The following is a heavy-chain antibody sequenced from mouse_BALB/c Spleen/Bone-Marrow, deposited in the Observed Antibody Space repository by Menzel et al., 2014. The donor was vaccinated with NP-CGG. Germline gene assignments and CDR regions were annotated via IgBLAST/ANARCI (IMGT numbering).Heavy chain of an antibody. D-gene: IGHD2-14*01. CDR1: GFTFSAFG. J-gene: IGHJ3*01. V-gene: IGHV5-17*02. CDR3: ARSRYDVGWFAY. CDR2: IISGSNTI. Sequence: DVMLVESGGDLVQPGGSRKLSCAAPGFTFSAFGMHWVRQAPERGLEWVAYIISGSNTIYYSDKVKGRFTISRDNPKNTLFLQMTSLRSEDTAMYYCARSRYDVGWFAYWGQGTLVTVSA.